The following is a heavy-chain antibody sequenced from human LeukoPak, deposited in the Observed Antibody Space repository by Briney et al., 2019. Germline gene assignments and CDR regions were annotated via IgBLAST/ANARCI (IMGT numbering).Heavy chain of an antibody. V-gene: IGHV4-34*01. CDR2: INHSGST. Sequence: SETLSLTCTVSGGSISSYYWSWIRQPPGKGLEWIGEINHSGSTNYNPSLKSRVTISVDTSKNQFSLKLSSVTAADTAVYYCARTSQGDTAMVSDYWGQGTLVTVSS. CDR1: GGSISSYY. CDR3: ARTSQGDTAMVSDY. J-gene: IGHJ4*02. D-gene: IGHD5-18*01.